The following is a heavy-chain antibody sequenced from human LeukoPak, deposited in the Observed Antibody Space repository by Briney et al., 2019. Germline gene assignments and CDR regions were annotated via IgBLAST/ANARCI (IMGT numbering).Heavy chain of an antibody. CDR2: INHSGST. V-gene: IGHV4-34*01. CDR1: GGSFSGYY. Sequence: PSETLSLTWAVYGGSFSGYYWSWIRKPPGKGLEWIGEINHSGSTNYNPSLKSRVTISVDTSKNQFSLKLSSVTAADTAVYYCAGGSGYRSSDAFDIWGQGTMVTVSS. D-gene: IGHD3-22*01. CDR3: AGGSGYRSSDAFDI. J-gene: IGHJ3*02.